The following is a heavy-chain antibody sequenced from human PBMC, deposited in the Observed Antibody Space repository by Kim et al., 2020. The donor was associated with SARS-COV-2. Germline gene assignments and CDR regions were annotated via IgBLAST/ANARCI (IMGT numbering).Heavy chain of an antibody. J-gene: IGHJ5*02. V-gene: IGHV4-34*01. Sequence: SETLSLTCAVYGGSFSGYYWSWIRQPPGKGLEWIGEINHSGSTNYNPSLKSRVTISVDTSKNQFSLKLSSVTAADTAVYYCARCPYDFWRLNGGGWFDPWGQGTLVTVSS. CDR3: ARCPYDFWRLNGGGWFDP. D-gene: IGHD3-3*01. CDR2: INHSGST. CDR1: GGSFSGYY.